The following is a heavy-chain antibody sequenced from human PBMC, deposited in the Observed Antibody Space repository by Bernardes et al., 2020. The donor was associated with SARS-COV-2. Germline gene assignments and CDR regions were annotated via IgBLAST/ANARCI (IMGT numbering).Heavy chain of an antibody. D-gene: IGHD4-17*01. CDR2: INPDGSTT. CDR1: GFTFGNYW. V-gene: IGHV3-74*01. Sequence: GGSLRLSCAASGFTFGNYWMHWVRQAPGKGPMWVSRINPDGSTTNYADSVQGRFTISRDNAKNTLYLEMNSLRAEDTAVYYCATAGDYRFDYWGQGTLLTVA. CDR3: ATAGDYRFDY. J-gene: IGHJ4*02.